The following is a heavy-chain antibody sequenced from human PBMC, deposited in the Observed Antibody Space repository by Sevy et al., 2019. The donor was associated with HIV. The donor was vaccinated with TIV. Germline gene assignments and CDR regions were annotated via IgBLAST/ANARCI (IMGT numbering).Heavy chain of an antibody. CDR2: ISRSRVYI. J-gene: IGHJ4*02. D-gene: IGHD3-22*01. Sequence: GGSLRLSCAASGFTFTSYSMNWVRQAPGKGLEWVSSISRSRVYIYYAYSVKGRFTISRDNTKNSLFLQMNSLRAEDTAVYYCARGSSDLEGDYRGQGTLVTVSS. V-gene: IGHV3-21*01. CDR1: GFTFTSYS. CDR3: ARGSSDLEGDY.